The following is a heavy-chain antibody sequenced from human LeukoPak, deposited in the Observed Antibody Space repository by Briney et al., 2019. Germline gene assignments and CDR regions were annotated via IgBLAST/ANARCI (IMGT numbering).Heavy chain of an antibody. CDR3: ARERRSPGIKCFDP. Sequence: SETLSLTCAVSGGSITTTDFDWAWIRQPPGQGFEWIATISSSGKAYYYPSLMSRVTISVDTSKNQFSLDVTSVTAADTAVYYCARERRSPGIKCFDPWGQGTLVTVSS. V-gene: IGHV4-39*02. J-gene: IGHJ5*02. D-gene: IGHD5-12*01. CDR2: ISSSGKA. CDR1: GGSITTTDFD.